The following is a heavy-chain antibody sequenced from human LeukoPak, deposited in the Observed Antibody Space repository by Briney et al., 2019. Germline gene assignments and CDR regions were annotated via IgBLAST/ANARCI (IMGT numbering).Heavy chain of an antibody. CDR2: ISYDGSNK. J-gene: IGHJ4*02. V-gene: IGHV3-30*18. Sequence: QPGGSLRLSCAASGFTFSYYGMLWVRQAPGKGLEWVAVISYDGSNKYYADSVKGRFTISRDNSKNTLYLQMNSLRAEDTAVYYCAKGYYDSNGYYYYFDYWGQGTLVTVSS. CDR1: GFTFSYYG. CDR3: AKGYYDSNGYYYYFDY. D-gene: IGHD3-22*01.